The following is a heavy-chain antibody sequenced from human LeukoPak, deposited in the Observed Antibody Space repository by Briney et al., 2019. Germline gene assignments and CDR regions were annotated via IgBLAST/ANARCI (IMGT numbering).Heavy chain of an antibody. V-gene: IGHV1-24*01. Sequence: GASVKVSCKVSGYTLTELSMHWVRQAPGKGLEWMGGFDPEDGETIYAQKFQGRVTMTEDTSTDTAYMELSSLRSEDTAVYYCATGNPRWRSVGITMIRGEVLHAFDIWGQGTMVTVSS. CDR2: FDPEDGET. CDR1: GYTLTELS. D-gene: IGHD3-10*01. J-gene: IGHJ3*02. CDR3: ATGNPRWRSVGITMIRGEVLHAFDI.